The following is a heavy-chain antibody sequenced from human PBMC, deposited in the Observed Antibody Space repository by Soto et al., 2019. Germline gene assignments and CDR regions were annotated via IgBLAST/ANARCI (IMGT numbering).Heavy chain of an antibody. CDR3: ASALGDSSGRKGFDY. Sequence: ASVKVSCKVSGGSFSSYAITWVRQAPGQGLEWMGGIIPMFDTTNYAQKFQGRVTITADKSTSTANMELSSLRSEDTAVYYCASALGDSSGRKGFDYWGQGTMVTVYS. V-gene: IGHV1-69*06. D-gene: IGHD3-22*01. J-gene: IGHJ4*02. CDR2: IIPMFDTT. CDR1: GGSFSSYA.